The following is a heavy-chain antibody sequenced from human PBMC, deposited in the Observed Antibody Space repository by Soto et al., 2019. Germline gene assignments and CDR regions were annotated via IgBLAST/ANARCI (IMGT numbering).Heavy chain of an antibody. CDR2: SSAYNGGT. Sequence: QVQLVQSGGEVKNPGASVKVSCKASGYTFNNYGISWVRQAPGQGLEWMGWSSAYNGGTNYAQKVQGRATMTTDTSTSTAYMELRSLRSDDTAVYYCARDSLGTETTSWLDPWGQGTLVTVSS. J-gene: IGHJ5*02. V-gene: IGHV1-18*01. CDR1: GYTFNNYG. CDR3: ARDSLGTETTSWLDP. D-gene: IGHD4-4*01.